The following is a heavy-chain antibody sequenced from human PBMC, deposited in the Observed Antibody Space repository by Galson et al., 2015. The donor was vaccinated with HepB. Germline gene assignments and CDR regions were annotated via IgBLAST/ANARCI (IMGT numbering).Heavy chain of an antibody. CDR3: ARDLSGGYSYGSTDYYYYGMDV. CDR1: GFTVSSNY. J-gene: IGHJ6*02. V-gene: IGHV3-66*01. D-gene: IGHD5-18*01. CDR2: IYSGGST. Sequence: SLRLSCAASGFTVSSNYMSWVRQAPGKGLEWVSVIYSGGSTYYADSVKGRFTISRDNSKNTLYLQMNSLRAEDTAVYYCARDLSGGYSYGSTDYYYYGMDVWGQGTTVTVSS.